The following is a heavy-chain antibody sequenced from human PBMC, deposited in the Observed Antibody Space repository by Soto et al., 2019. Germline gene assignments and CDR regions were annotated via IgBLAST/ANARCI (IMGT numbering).Heavy chain of an antibody. CDR3: AGVVWFRGMDV. CDR1: GDSVSSSSAA. Sequence: QALSLTCAISGDSVSSSSAAWNLIRQSPSRGLEWLGRTYYRSKWIHEYAVSMESRITINPDTSKNQFSLQLYSVTPEDTAVYYCAGVVWFRGMDVWGQGTPVTVSS. J-gene: IGHJ6*02. D-gene: IGHD3-16*01. CDR2: TYYRSKWIH. V-gene: IGHV6-1*01.